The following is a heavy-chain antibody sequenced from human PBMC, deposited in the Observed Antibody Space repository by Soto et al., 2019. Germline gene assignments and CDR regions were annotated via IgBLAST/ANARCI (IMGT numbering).Heavy chain of an antibody. Sequence: SETLSLTCTVSGGSISSSSYYWGWIRQPPGKGLEWIGSIYYSGSTYYNPSLKSRVTISVDTSKNQFSLKLSSVTAADTAVYYCARHATDYYYGSGSYLIPQLNWFDPWGQGTLVTVSS. CDR1: GGSISSSSYY. CDR3: ARHATDYYYGSGSYLIPQLNWFDP. V-gene: IGHV4-39*01. J-gene: IGHJ5*02. CDR2: IYYSGST. D-gene: IGHD3-10*01.